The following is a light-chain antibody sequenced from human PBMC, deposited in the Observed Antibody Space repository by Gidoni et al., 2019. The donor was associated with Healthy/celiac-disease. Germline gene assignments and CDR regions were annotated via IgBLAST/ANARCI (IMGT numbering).Light chain of an antibody. Sequence: IVITQSPATLSVSPGERATLSCRASQSVSSNFAWYQQKPGQAPRLLIYGASTRATGIPARFSGSGSGTEFTLTISSLQSEDFAVYYCQQYNNWPVAFGQGTKVEIK. CDR1: QSVSSN. V-gene: IGKV3-15*01. CDR3: QQYNNWPVA. J-gene: IGKJ1*01. CDR2: GAS.